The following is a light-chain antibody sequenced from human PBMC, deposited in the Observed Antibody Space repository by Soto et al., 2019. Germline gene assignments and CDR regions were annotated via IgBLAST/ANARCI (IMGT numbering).Light chain of an antibody. CDR2: EVS. CDR1: SSDVGDYNY. Sequence: QSVLTQPPSASGSPGQSVTISCTGTSSDVGDYNYVSWYQQHPGKAPKLMIYEVSKRPSGVPDRFPGSKSGNTASLTVSGLQAEDEADYYCSSYAGSLYVFGTGTKLTVL. J-gene: IGLJ1*01. CDR3: SSYAGSLYV. V-gene: IGLV2-8*01.